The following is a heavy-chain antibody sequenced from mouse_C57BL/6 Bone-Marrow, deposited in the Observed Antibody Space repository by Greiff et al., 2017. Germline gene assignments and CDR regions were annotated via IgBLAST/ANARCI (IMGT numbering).Heavy chain of an antibody. D-gene: IGHD1-1*01. Sequence: VPLKQSGPGLVKPSQSLSLTCSVTGSSITSGYYWNWIRQFPGNKLEWMGYISYDGSTNYNPSLKTRISITRDTSKNQFFLKLNSVTTEDTATYDCARRGLLLRFAYWGQGTLVTVSA. J-gene: IGHJ3*01. CDR2: ISYDGST. V-gene: IGHV3-6*01. CDR1: GSSITSGYY. CDR3: ARRGLLLRFAY.